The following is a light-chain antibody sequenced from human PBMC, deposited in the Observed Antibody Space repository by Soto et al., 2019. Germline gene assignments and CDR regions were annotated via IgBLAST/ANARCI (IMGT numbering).Light chain of an antibody. Sequence: DIQMTQSPSSLSASVGDRVTITCRASQSIDNYLNWYQQKSGKALQLLIYSASHLQSGVPSRFSGGGYGTDFILTISSLQPEDSAIYFCQQSITAPLTFGGGTKVEIK. CDR3: QQSITAPLT. J-gene: IGKJ4*01. CDR1: QSIDNY. V-gene: IGKV1-39*01. CDR2: SAS.